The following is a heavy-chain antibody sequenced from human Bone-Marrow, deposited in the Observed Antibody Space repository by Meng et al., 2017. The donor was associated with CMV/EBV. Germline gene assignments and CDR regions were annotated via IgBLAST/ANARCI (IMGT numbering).Heavy chain of an antibody. V-gene: IGHV3-30*04. CDR3: AREYGSLRSYYFYGMDV. CDR1: GFTFNAYA. D-gene: IGHD4-17*01. J-gene: IGHJ6*02. CDR2: ISFDGNNK. Sequence: GGSLRLSCAASGFTFNAYALHWVRQAPGKGPEWLAVISFDGNNKYYAESVKGRFTISGDNSKDTFYLQMNSLRTEDTALYYCAREYGSLRSYYFYGMDVWGQGTTVTVSS.